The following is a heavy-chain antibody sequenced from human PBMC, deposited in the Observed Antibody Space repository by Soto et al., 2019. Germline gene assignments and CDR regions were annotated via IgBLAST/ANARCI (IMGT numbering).Heavy chain of an antibody. CDR2: VSSNGGTT. Sequence: GGSLRLSCSASGFTFSSYAMHWVRKAPGKGLEYVSAVSSNGGTTYYADSVKGRFTISRDNSKNTLYLQMSTLTAEDTAVYYCVKDGTPYDFLSGYFSNFDDWGQGTLVTVSS. CDR1: GFTFSSYA. CDR3: VKDGTPYDFLSGYFSNFDD. J-gene: IGHJ4*02. D-gene: IGHD3-3*01. V-gene: IGHV3-64D*06.